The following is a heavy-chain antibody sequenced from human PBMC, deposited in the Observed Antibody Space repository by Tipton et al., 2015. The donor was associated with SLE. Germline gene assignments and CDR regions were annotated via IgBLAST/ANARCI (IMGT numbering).Heavy chain of an antibody. CDR3: ARGEAAAAEPYYFDY. Sequence: TLSLTCTVSGASINSYYWSWIRQPPGKGLEWIGYIYYSGNTNYNPSLKNRVTISVDTSKTQFSLKLSSVTAADTAVYYCARGEAAAAEPYYFDYWGQGTLVTVSS. CDR2: IYYSGNT. D-gene: IGHD6-13*01. J-gene: IGHJ4*02. V-gene: IGHV4-59*01. CDR1: GASINSYY.